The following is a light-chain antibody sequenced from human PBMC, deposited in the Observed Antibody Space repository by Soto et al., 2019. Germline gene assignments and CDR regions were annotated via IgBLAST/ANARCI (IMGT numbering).Light chain of an antibody. V-gene: IGKV1-27*01. CDR1: QGISTY. Sequence: DIQMMQSPSSLSASVGDRVTITCRASQGISTYLVWYQQKPGTVPKLLIFAASTLQSGVPSRFSGSGSGTDFTCTISSRQTEDVGNYYCQNYNGAPWTFGQGTKVEIK. CDR2: AAS. CDR3: QNYNGAPWT. J-gene: IGKJ1*01.